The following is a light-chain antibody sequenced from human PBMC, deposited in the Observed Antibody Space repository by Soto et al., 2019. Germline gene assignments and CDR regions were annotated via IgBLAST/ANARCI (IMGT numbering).Light chain of an antibody. CDR1: QSVSSTY. CDR2: GVS. Sequence: EVVLTQSPGTLSLSPGERVTLSCRASQSVSSTYLAWYQQKPGQAPRLVIYGVSSRATGIPDRFSGSGSGTDFTLTISRLEPEDFATYYCLQDFTYPRTFGPGTRV. CDR3: LQDFTYPRT. J-gene: IGKJ3*01. V-gene: IGKV3-20*01.